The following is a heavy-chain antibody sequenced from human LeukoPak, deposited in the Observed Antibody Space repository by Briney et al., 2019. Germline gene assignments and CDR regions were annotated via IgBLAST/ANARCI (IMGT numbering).Heavy chain of an antibody. CDR3: AKSVESAVTTNPYFDY. D-gene: IGHD4-17*01. V-gene: IGHV3-23*01. J-gene: IGHJ4*02. Sequence: GGSLRLSCAASGFTFSSYAMSWVRQAPGKGLEWVSIISGSGGSTYYADSVKGRFTISRDNPKNTLVLQMNSLRAEDTAVYYCAKSVESAVTTNPYFDYWGQGTLVTVSS. CDR1: GFTFSSYA. CDR2: ISGSGGST.